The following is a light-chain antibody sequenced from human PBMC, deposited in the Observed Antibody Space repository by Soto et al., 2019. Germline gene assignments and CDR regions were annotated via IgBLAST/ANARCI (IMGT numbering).Light chain of an antibody. J-gene: IGKJ1*01. CDR2: DAS. CDR3: QQSYSTPLT. CDR1: QDINIY. Sequence: DIQMTQSPSSLFASVGDRVTITCQATQDINIYLNWYQQKPGKAPNLLIYDASNLEIGVPSRFSGSGSGTDFTLTISSLQPEDFATYFCQQSYSTPLTFGQGTKVDIK. V-gene: IGKV1-39*01.